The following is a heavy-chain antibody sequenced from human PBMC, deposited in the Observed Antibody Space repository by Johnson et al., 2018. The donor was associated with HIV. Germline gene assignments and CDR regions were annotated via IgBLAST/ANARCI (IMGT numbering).Heavy chain of an antibody. CDR2: IKQDGTEK. J-gene: IGHJ3*02. V-gene: IGHV3-7*03. CDR3: ASSSPRDAFDI. CDR1: GFTFGDYA. Sequence: VQLVESGGGLGQSGRSLRLSCAASGFTFGDYAMHWVRQRPGKGLEWVANIKQDGTEKYYVDSVKGRFTISRDNVKNSLYLQMNSLRAEDTAVYYCASSSPRDAFDIWGQGTMVTVSS.